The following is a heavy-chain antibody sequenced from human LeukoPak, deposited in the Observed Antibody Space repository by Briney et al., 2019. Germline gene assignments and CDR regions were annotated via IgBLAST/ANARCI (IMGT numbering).Heavy chain of an antibody. J-gene: IGHJ4*02. D-gene: IGHD6-13*01. V-gene: IGHV4-59*10. CDR1: GGSFSGYY. CDR3: ARGLAAAV. Sequence: SETLSLTCAVYGGSFSGYYWSWIRQPAGKGLEWIGRIYTSGSTNYNPSLKSRVTMSVDTSKNQFSLKLSSVTAADTAVYYCARGLAAAVWGQGTLVTVSS. CDR2: IYTSGST.